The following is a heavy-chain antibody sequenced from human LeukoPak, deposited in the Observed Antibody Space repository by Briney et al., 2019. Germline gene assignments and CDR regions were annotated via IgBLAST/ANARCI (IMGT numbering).Heavy chain of an antibody. J-gene: IGHJ4*02. CDR2: TKQDGSEK. Sequence: GGSLRLSCAASGFTFSNYWMSWVRQAPGKGLEWVANTKQDGSEKYYVDSVKGRFTISRDNAKNSLYLQMNSLGAEDPATYYCARSYYYDSSGYYTPPDYWGQGTLVTVSS. CDR3: ARSYYYDSSGYYTPPDY. D-gene: IGHD3-22*01. V-gene: IGHV3-7*01. CDR1: GFTFSNYW.